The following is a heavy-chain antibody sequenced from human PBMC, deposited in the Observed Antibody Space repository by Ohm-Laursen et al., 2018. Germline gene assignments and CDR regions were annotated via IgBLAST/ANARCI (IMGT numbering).Heavy chain of an antibody. CDR1: GSTVSDAW. D-gene: IGHD2/OR15-2a*01. J-gene: IGHJ5*02. V-gene: IGHV3-15*01. CDR2: IKSKAAGETR. CDR3: STDHFS. Sequence: SLRLSCAASGSTVSDAWMSWVRQAPGKGLEYVGRIKSKAAGETREYAEPVKGRFTILRDDSKNTLSLQMNSLKTEDTGVYYCSTDHFSWGQGTLVTVSS.